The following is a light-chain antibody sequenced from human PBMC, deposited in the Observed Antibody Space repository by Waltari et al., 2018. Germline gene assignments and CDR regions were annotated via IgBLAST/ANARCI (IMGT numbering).Light chain of an antibody. CDR1: SSDVGGYNY. V-gene: IGLV2-14*01. CDR3: SSYTSSSTWV. J-gene: IGLJ3*02. Sequence: QSALTQPASVSGSPGQSITISCTGTSSDVGGYNYVSWYQQHPGKAPKLMIYEVSNRPSWVSNRFFGSKSCNTASLTISGLQAEDEADYYCSSYTSSSTWVFGGGTKLTVL. CDR2: EVS.